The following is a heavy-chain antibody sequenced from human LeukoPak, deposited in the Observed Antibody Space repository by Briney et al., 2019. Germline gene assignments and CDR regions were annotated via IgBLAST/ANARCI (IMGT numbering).Heavy chain of an antibody. V-gene: IGHV1-18*01. D-gene: IGHD3-22*01. Sequence: VSVKVSCKASGYTFTSYGISWVRQAPGQGLEWMGWIGAYNVNTNYAQKLQGRVTMTTDTSTSTAYMELRGLRSDDTAVYYCARDYYDSSGYRQNYFDYWGQGPLVTVSS. CDR2: IGAYNVNT. CDR1: GYTFTSYG. CDR3: ARDYYDSSGYRQNYFDY. J-gene: IGHJ4*02.